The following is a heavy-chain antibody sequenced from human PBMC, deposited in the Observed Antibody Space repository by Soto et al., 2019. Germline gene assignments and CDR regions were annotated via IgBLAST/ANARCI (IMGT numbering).Heavy chain of an antibody. D-gene: IGHD2-2*01. Sequence: QVQLVKSGAEVKKPGSSVKVSCKASGGTFSSYAISWVRQAPGQGLEWMGGIIPISDTTNYAQKFQGRVTIVADESTSTASMELSSLRSEDTAVYYCARSQGSSTSLEIYYYYYYGMEVWGQGTPVTVSS. CDR1: GGTFSSYA. J-gene: IGHJ6*02. CDR2: IIPISDTT. V-gene: IGHV1-69*01. CDR3: ARSQGSSTSLEIYYYYYYGMEV.